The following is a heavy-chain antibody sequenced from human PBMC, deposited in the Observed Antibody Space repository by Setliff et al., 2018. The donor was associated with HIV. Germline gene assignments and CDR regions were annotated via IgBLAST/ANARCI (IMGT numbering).Heavy chain of an antibody. D-gene: IGHD1-26*01. V-gene: IGHV1-3*01. CDR2: INVGKGDT. CDR1: GYTFTTYS. J-gene: IGHJ4*01. CDR3: ARGALLAVFDFDH. Sequence: GASVKVSCKASGYTFTTYSLHWVRQAPGQSLEWMGWINVGKGDTKYSQDLQGRITITRDTTANTAYMELSSPRSDDTAVYFCARGALLAVFDFDHWGRGTQVTVSS.